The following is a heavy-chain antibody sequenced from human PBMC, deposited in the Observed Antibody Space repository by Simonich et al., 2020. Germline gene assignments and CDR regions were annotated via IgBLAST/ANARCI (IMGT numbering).Heavy chain of an antibody. V-gene: IGHV1-18*01. CDR3: ARASRGTWWYYYFDY. D-gene: IGHD2-15*01. J-gene: IGHJ4*02. CDR2: VSASNGNT. Sequence: QVQLVQSGAEVKKPGASVKVSCKASGYTFTSYGISWVRHAPGQGLEWMGGVSASNGNTNDAQKLQGRVTMTTDTSTSTAYMELRSLRSDDTAVYYCARASRGTWWYYYFDYWGQGTLVTVSS. CDR1: GYTFTSYG.